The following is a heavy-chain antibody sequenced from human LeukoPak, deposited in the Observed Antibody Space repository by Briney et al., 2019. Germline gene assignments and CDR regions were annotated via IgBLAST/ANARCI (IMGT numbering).Heavy chain of an antibody. V-gene: IGHV1-18*01. Sequence: GSSVKVSCKASGGTFSSYAISWVRQAPGQGLEWMGWISAYNGNTNYAQKLQGRVTMTTDTSTSTAYMELRSLRSDDTAVYYCARGTAAAGVYYFDYWGQGTLVTVSS. J-gene: IGHJ4*02. CDR2: ISAYNGNT. D-gene: IGHD6-13*01. CDR1: GGTFSSYA. CDR3: ARGTAAAGVYYFDY.